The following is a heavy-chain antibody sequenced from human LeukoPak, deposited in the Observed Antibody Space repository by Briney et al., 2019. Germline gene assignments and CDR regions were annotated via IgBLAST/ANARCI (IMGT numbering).Heavy chain of an antibody. CDR1: GFTFSSYA. CDR2: LSSNGGYT. J-gene: IGHJ4*02. CDR3: VKRSPSGTFYFDY. V-gene: IGHV3-64D*06. D-gene: IGHD1-26*01. Sequence: GGSLRLSCSASGFTFSSYAMHWVRQAPGKGLEYVSGLSSNGGYTYYADSVKDRFIISRDNSKNTLYLQMSSLRAEDTAVYYCVKRSPSGTFYFDYWGQGTLVTVSS.